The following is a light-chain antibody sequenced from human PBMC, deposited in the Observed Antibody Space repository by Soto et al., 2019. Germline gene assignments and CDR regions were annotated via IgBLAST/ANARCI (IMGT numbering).Light chain of an antibody. CDR2: SES. Sequence: DIVLTQSPGTRSLASGERATLSCRASQSISGTYLAWYQQRPGQAPRLLIYSESTRATGIPDRFSGSGSGTDFTLTISRLEPEDFAVYYCQYYGTSPSTFGRGTKVDIK. J-gene: IGKJ1*01. V-gene: IGKV3-20*01. CDR1: QSISGTY. CDR3: QYYGTSPST.